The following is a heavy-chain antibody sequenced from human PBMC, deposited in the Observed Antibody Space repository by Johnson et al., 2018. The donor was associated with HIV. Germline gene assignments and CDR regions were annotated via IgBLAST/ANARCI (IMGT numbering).Heavy chain of an antibody. D-gene: IGHD3-10*01. CDR1: GFTFDDYG. V-gene: IGHV3-20*04. CDR2: INWNGDKR. CDR3: AGDFVAFGECTAFDI. J-gene: IGHJ3*02. Sequence: VQLVESGGSVIRPGGSLRLSCAASGFTFDDYGMSWVRQAPGKGLEWVSGINWNGDKRGYADSVKGLFTISRDNAKNSLFLQMNGLRAEDTALYSCAGDFVAFGECTAFDIWGQGTMVTVSS.